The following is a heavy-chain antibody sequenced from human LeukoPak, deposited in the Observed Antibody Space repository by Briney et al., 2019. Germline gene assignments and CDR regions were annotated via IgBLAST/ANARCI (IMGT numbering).Heavy chain of an antibody. CDR2: ISSSGSTI. CDR1: GFTFSSYE. Sequence: GGSLRLSCAASGFTFSSYEMNWVRQAPGKGLEWVSYISSSGSTIYYADSVKGRFTISRDNAKNSLYLQMNSLRAEDTDVYYCARGGGGSGSYYEYYYYYMDVWGKGTTVTISS. V-gene: IGHV3-48*03. J-gene: IGHJ6*03. D-gene: IGHD3-10*01. CDR3: ARGGGGSGSYYEYYYYYMDV.